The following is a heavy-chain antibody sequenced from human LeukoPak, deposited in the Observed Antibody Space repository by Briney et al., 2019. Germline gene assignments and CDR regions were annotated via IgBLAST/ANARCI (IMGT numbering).Heavy chain of an antibody. V-gene: IGHV3-30*04. D-gene: IGHD1-26*01. J-gene: IGHJ4*02. CDR3: AREIVGAIKSYFDY. CDR2: ISYDGSNK. Sequence: PGGSLRLSCAASGFTFSSYAMHWVRQAPGKGLEWVAVISYDGSNKYYADSVKGRFTISRDNAKNSLYLQMNSLRAEDTAVYYCAREIVGAIKSYFDYWGQGTLVTASS. CDR1: GFTFSSYA.